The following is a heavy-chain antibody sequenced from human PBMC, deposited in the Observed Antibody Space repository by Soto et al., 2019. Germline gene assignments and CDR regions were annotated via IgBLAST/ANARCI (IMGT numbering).Heavy chain of an antibody. J-gene: IGHJ6*02. CDR1: GFKYTDFA. CDR2: ISYDGSDK. CDR3: ARRAWDSYYAIDV. V-gene: IGHV3-30*09. D-gene: IGHD3-22*01. Sequence: VQLVESGGGEVQPGRSLRLSCAASGFKYTDFALHWVRQAPGKGLEWVAIISYDGSDKYYADSVKGRFVISRDNPKHTLYLAMNSLRPEDTAVYFCARRAWDSYYAIDVWGRGTTVTVFS.